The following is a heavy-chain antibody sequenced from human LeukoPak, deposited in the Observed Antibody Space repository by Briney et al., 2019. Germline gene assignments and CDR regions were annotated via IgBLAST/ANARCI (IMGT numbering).Heavy chain of an antibody. J-gene: IGHJ4*02. D-gene: IGHD3-22*01. CDR2: ISYDGSNK. Sequence: AGSLRLSCAASGFTFSSYGMHWVRQAPGKGLEGVAVISYDGSNKYYAASVKGRFTISRENSKNTLYLQMNSLRAEATAVYYCAKDQGFFDSSGYWEYWGQGTLVTVSS. V-gene: IGHV3-30*18. CDR1: GFTFSSYG. CDR3: AKDQGFFDSSGYWEY.